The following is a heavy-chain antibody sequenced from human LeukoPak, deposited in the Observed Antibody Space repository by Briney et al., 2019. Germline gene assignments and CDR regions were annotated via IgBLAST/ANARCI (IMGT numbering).Heavy chain of an antibody. V-gene: IGHV4-4*07. D-gene: IGHD2-2*01. CDR3: VRDPDTRGRYFDY. CDR2: IFTSGST. CDR1: GASVSIYY. J-gene: IGHJ4*02. Sequence: PSETLSLTCTVSGASVSIYYWTWIRQPAGKGLEWIGRIFTSGSTNYNPSLKSRVTMSIDTSKNQFFLKLSSVTAADTAVYYCVRDPDTRGRYFDYWGQGTLVTVSS.